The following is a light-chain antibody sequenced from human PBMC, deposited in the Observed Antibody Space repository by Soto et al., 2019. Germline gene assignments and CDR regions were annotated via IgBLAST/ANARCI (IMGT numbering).Light chain of an antibody. CDR3: QQRSNWPPL. CDR2: DAS. Sequence: EILLTQSPATRSLSPGERATLSCRASQSVSSYLAWYQQKPGQAPRLLIYDASNRATGIPARFSGSGSGTDFTLTISSLEPEDFAVYYCQQRSNWPPLFGGGTKVDIK. CDR1: QSVSSY. J-gene: IGKJ4*01. V-gene: IGKV3-11*01.